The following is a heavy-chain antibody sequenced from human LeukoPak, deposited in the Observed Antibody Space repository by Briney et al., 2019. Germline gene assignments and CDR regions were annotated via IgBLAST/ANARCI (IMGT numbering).Heavy chain of an antibody. CDR1: GGSISSSSNY. Sequence: SETLSLTCTVSGGSISSSSNYWGWIRQPPGKGLEWIGSIYYSGSTYYNPSLKSRVTISVDTSKNQFSLKLSSVTAADTAVYYCAGIYNINIRRHYYYYFMDVWGKGTTVTVSS. J-gene: IGHJ6*03. D-gene: IGHD3-3*02. V-gene: IGHV4-39*07. CDR2: IYYSGST. CDR3: AGIYNINIRRHYYYYFMDV.